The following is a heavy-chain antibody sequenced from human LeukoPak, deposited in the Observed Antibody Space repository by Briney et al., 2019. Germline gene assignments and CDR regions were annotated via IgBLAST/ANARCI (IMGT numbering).Heavy chain of an antibody. D-gene: IGHD3-9*01. Sequence: ASVKVSCKASGHTFTSYGISWVRQAPGQGLEWMGWISAYNGNTNYAQKLQGRVTMTTDTSTSTAYMELRSLRSVDTAVYYCARAPYYDILTGYYPSYFDYWGQGTLVTVSS. CDR3: ARAPYYDILTGYYPSYFDY. V-gene: IGHV1-18*01. CDR1: GHTFTSYG. CDR2: ISAYNGNT. J-gene: IGHJ4*02.